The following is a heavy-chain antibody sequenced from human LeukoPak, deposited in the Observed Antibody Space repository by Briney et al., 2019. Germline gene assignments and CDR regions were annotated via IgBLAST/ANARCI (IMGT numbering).Heavy chain of an antibody. D-gene: IGHD2-21*01. CDR2: VYHTGGI. CDR1: GASISSNNW. V-gene: IGHV4-4*02. CDR3: ARVFRLWGMEGDPWTFDV. Sequence: SETLSLTCTVSGASISSNNWWGWVRQSPEKGLEWIGDVYHTGGIICTPSLESRLSLSVDKSKNQFSLKLRSVTAADTAVYYCARVFRLWGMEGDPWTFDVWGPGTMVIVSS. J-gene: IGHJ3*01.